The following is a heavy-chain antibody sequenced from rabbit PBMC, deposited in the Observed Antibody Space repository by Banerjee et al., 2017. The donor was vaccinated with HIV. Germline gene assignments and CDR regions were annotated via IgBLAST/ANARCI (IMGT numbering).Heavy chain of an antibody. V-gene: IGHV1S47*01. Sequence: EESGGGLVQPEGSLTLTCKVSGFSFSTYHYMCWVRQAPGEGLEYIGYIYNGDGSTDYASWVNGRFTISLDNAQNTVFLQMSSLTAADTATYFCARDPDNISKLWGQGTLVTVS. CDR1: GFSFSTYH. CDR2: IYNGDGST. CDR3: ARDPDNISKL. J-gene: IGHJ6*01. D-gene: IGHD7-1*01.